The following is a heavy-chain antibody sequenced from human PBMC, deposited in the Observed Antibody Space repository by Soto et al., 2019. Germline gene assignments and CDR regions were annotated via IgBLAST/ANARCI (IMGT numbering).Heavy chain of an antibody. V-gene: IGHV4-59*01. CDR3: ARSVAVPGAHIDY. J-gene: IGHJ4*02. Sequence: TSETLSLTCSFSGGSIIGSYWSWIRQSPGKGLEWLGYVYYTGSTNYSPSLRSRVSISVDTSKNEFSLRLSSVTAADTAVYFCARSVAVPGAHIDYWGQGTQVTVSS. D-gene: IGHD6-19*01. CDR2: VYYTGST. CDR1: GGSIIGSY.